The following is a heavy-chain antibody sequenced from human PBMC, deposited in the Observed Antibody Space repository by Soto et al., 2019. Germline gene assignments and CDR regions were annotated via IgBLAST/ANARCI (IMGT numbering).Heavy chain of an antibody. D-gene: IGHD2-8*01. V-gene: IGHV4-59*08. CDR1: GGSISSYY. CDR3: ARRWGYAIDY. CDR2: IYYSGST. Sequence: QVQLQESGPGLVKPSETLSLTYTVSGGSISSYYWSWIRQPPGKGLEWIGYIYYSGSTNYNPSLKSRVTISVDTSKNQFSLKLSSVTAADTAVYYCARRWGYAIDYWGQGTLVTVSS. J-gene: IGHJ4*02.